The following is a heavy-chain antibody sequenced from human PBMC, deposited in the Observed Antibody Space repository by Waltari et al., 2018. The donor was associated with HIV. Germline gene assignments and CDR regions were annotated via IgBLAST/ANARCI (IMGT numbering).Heavy chain of an antibody. V-gene: IGHV4-59*01. CDR3: ARDGYCSGGSCHEGSYYYYYGMDV. Sequence: QVQLQESGPGLVKPSETLSLTCTVSGGSISSYYWSWIRQPPGKGLEWIGYIYYSGSTNYNPSLKSRVTISVDTSKNQFSLKLSSVTAADTAVYYCARDGYCSGGSCHEGSYYYYYGMDVWGQGTTVTVSS. J-gene: IGHJ6*02. CDR1: GGSISSYY. CDR2: IYYSGST. D-gene: IGHD2-15*01.